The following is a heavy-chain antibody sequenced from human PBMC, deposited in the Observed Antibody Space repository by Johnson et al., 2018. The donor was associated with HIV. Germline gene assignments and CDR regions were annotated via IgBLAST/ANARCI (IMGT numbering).Heavy chain of an antibody. J-gene: IGHJ3*02. D-gene: IGHD3-16*01. CDR1: GFNFSNDA. CDR3: VRGSRYTHDNDDVYLLQAVDI. Sequence: QVQLVESWGGVVQPGRSLRLPCAASGFNFSNDAIHWVRQAPGKGLEWVAIMSYNASNKYYADSVKGRLTISRDSSRNTLYLEMNSLRAEDTAVYYGVRGSRYTHDNDDVYLLQAVDIWGQGTVVTVSS. CDR2: MSYNASNK. V-gene: IGHV3-30*04.